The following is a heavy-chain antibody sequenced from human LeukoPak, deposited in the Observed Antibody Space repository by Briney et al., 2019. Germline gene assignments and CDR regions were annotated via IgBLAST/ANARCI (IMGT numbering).Heavy chain of an antibody. CDR3: ARETKAVAGTGSLEY. CDR2: IYTSGST. D-gene: IGHD6-19*01. J-gene: IGHJ4*02. Sequence: SETLSLTCTVSGGSISSYYWSWIRQPAGKGLEWIGRIYTSGSTNYNPSLKSRVTMSVDTSKNQFSLKVSSVTAADTAVYYCARETKAVAGTGSLEYWGQGTLVTVSS. V-gene: IGHV4-4*07. CDR1: GGSISSYY.